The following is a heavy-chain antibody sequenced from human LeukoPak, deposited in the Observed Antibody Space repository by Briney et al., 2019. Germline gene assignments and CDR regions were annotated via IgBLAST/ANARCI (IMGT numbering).Heavy chain of an antibody. D-gene: IGHD2-2*01. CDR3: ARASLAPCNGTSCYAAVFDY. Sequence: ASVKVSCKASGYTFTGYYMHWVRQAPGQGLEWMGWINPNSGGTNYAQKFQGWVTMTRDTSISTAYMELSRLRSDDTAVYYCARASLAPCNGTSCYAAVFDYWGQGTLVTVPS. CDR2: INPNSGGT. V-gene: IGHV1-2*04. J-gene: IGHJ4*02. CDR1: GYTFTGYY.